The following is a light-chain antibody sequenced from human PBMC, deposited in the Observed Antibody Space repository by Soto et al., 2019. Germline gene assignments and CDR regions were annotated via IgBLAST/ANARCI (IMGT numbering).Light chain of an antibody. J-gene: IGKJ1*01. CDR2: GAS. V-gene: IGKV3-20*01. CDR3: KQFGRSPPSWT. Sequence: ETVLTQSPGTLSLSPGERATLSCRASQSVSSNYLAWYQQKPVQAPRLLMYGASTRATGIPDRFSGSGSGTDFTLTISRLEPEDFAVYYCKQFGRSPPSWTFGQGTKVQIK. CDR1: QSVSSNY.